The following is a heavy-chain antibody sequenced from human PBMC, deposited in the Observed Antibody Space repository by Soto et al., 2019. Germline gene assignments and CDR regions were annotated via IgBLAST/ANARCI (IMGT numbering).Heavy chain of an antibody. V-gene: IGHV2-5*02. Sequence: QITLKESGPTLVKPTQTLTLTCTFSGFSLSTSGVGVGWIRQPPGKALECLALIYWDDDKRYSPSLKSRLTITKDTSKNQVVLTMTNMDPVDTATYYCAHSYCSGGSCYEGGDDAFDIWGQGTMVTVSS. CDR3: AHSYCSGGSCYEGGDDAFDI. CDR1: GFSLSTSGVG. CDR2: IYWDDDK. J-gene: IGHJ3*02. D-gene: IGHD2-15*01.